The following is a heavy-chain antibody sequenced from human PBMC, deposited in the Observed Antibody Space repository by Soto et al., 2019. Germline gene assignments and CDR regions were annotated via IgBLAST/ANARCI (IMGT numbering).Heavy chain of an antibody. V-gene: IGHV3-48*02. CDR3: AREGYDILTGPGNWFDP. CDR2: ISSSSSTI. J-gene: IGHJ5*02. Sequence: GGSLRLSCAASGFTFSSYSMNWVRQAPGKGLEWVSYISSSSSTIYYADSVKGRFTISRDNAKNSLYLQMNSLRDEDTAVYYCAREGYDILTGPGNWFDPWGQGTLVTVSS. D-gene: IGHD3-9*01. CDR1: GFTFSSYS.